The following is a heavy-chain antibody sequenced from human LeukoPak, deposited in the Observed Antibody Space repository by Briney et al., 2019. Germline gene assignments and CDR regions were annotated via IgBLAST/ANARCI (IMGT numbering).Heavy chain of an antibody. CDR1: GGTFSSYA. CDR2: IIPIFGTA. CDR3: ASSASVIAARSMYY. V-gene: IGHV1-69*05. J-gene: IGHJ4*02. D-gene: IGHD6-6*01. Sequence: SVKVSCKASGGTFSSYAISWERQAPGQRLEWMGRIIPIFGTANYAQKFQGRVTITTDESTSTAYMELSSLRSEDTAVYYCASSASVIAARSMYYWGQGTLVTVSS.